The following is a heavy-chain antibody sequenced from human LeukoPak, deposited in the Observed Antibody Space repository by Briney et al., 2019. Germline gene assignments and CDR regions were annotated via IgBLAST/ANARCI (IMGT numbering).Heavy chain of an antibody. J-gene: IGHJ4*02. Sequence: GGSLRLSCATSGFTFGSYSMNWVRQAPGKGLEWVSSITTLSSYIYYADSVEGRFTITRDKAKNSLYLQLNSLRAEDTAVYYCARMYSSSSPFDYWGQGTLVTVSS. CDR2: ITTLSSYI. D-gene: IGHD6-6*01. V-gene: IGHV3-21*01. CDR3: ARMYSSSSPFDY. CDR1: GFTFGSYS.